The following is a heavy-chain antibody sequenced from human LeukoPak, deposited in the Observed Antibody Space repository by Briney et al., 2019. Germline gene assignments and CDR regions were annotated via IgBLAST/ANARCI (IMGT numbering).Heavy chain of an antibody. CDR2: IYHSGST. Sequence: SGTLSLTCAVSGGSISSSNWWSWVRPPPGKGLEWIGEIYHSGSTNYNPSLKSRVTISVDKSKNQFSLKLSSVTAADTAVYYCARDLGAAARSYGAFDIWGQGTMVTVSS. D-gene: IGHD6-13*01. V-gene: IGHV4-4*02. CDR3: ARDLGAAARSYGAFDI. J-gene: IGHJ3*02. CDR1: GGSISSSNW.